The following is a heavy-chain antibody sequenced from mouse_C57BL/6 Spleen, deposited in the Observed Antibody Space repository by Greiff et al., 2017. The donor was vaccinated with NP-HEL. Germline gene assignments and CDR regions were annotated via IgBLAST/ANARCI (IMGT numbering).Heavy chain of an antibody. V-gene: IGHV5-16*01. D-gene: IGHD1-1*01. CDR3: ARDRGYGSSYYFDY. CDR1: GFTFSDYY. J-gene: IGHJ2*01. Sequence: EVQLVESEGGLVQPGSSMKLSCTASGFTFSDYYMAWVRQVPEKGLEWVANINYDGSSTYYLDSLKSRFIISRDNAKNILYLQMSSLKSEDTATYYCARDRGYGSSYYFDYWGQGTTLTVSS. CDR2: INYDGSST.